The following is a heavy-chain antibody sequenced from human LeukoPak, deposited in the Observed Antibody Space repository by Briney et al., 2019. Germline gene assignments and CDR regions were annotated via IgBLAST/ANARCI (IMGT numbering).Heavy chain of an antibody. J-gene: IGHJ4*02. D-gene: IGHD3-3*01. CDR3: ARGGGGGVWRYYTDY. CDR2: MYHDGST. CDR1: GASINTYY. V-gene: IGHV4-59*12. Sequence: SETLSLTCTVSGASINTYYWSWIRQSPGKELEWIGYMYHDGSTNYSPSLKSRVTISVDTSKNQFSLTVSSVTAADTAMYYCARGGGGGVWRYYTDYWGQGTLVTVSS.